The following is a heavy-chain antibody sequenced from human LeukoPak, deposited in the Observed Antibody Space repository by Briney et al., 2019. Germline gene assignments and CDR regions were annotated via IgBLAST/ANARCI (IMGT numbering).Heavy chain of an antibody. CDR1: GFTFTSHG. Sequence: PGGSLRLSCAASGFTFTSHGMHWVRQAPGKGLEWVAFTRNDGNNKYYADSVKGRFTISRDNSKNTLSLQMSSLRPEDTAVYYCALGKNFGYHYFDFWGQGALVTVSS. D-gene: IGHD2-2*03. CDR2: TRNDGNNK. V-gene: IGHV3-30*02. CDR3: ALGKNFGYHYFDF. J-gene: IGHJ4*02.